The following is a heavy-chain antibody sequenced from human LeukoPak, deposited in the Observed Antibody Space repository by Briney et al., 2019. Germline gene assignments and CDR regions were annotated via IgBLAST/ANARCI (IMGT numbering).Heavy chain of an antibody. CDR3: SLGPTYYDSSGSSFDY. CDR2: INAGNGNT. D-gene: IGHD3-22*01. CDR1: GYTFTSYA. Sequence: GASVKVSCKASGYTFTSYAMHWVRQAPGQRLEWMGWINAGNGNTKYSQKFQGRVTITRDTSASTAYMELSSLRSEDTAVYYCSLGPTYYDSSGSSFDYWGQGTLVTVSS. V-gene: IGHV1-3*01. J-gene: IGHJ4*02.